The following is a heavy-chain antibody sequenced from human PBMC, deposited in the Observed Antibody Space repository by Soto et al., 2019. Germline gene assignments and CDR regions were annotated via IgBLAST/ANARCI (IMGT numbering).Heavy chain of an antibody. V-gene: IGHV3-33*01. CDR3: ASNYGDYGDY. D-gene: IGHD4-17*01. Sequence: QVQLVESGGGVVQPGRSLRLSCAASGFTFSSYGMHWVRQAPGKGLEWVAVIWYDGSNKYYADSVKGRFTISRDNSKNTLYLQMNSRRAEDTAVYYCASNYGDYGDYWGQGTLVTVSS. CDR2: IWYDGSNK. CDR1: GFTFSSYG. J-gene: IGHJ4*02.